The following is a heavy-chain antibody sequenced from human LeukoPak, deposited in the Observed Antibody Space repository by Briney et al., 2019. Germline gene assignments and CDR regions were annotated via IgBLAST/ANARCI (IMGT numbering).Heavy chain of an antibody. D-gene: IGHD1-14*01. V-gene: IGHV3-21*01. CDR3: ARGSNHYYHYFDS. Sequence: GGSLRLSCAASGFTFSSYSMNWVRQAPGKGLEWVSSISSSSSYIYYADSVKGRFTISRDNAKNSLYLQMNSLRAEDTAVYYCARGSNHYYHYFDSWGQGTLVTVSS. J-gene: IGHJ4*02. CDR2: ISSSSSYI. CDR1: GFTFSSYS.